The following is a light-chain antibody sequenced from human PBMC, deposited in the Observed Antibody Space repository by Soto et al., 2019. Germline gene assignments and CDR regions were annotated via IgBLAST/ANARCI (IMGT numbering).Light chain of an antibody. CDR3: QQYNNYWT. Sequence: IQMPQSTYTLSASVGDRVTITCRASQTIRNSLAWYQQKPGKAPKVLIFDASSLKSGVPSRFSGGGSGTEFTLTISSLQPDDFATYYCQQYNNYWTFGQGA. V-gene: IGKV1-5*01. J-gene: IGKJ1*01. CDR2: DAS. CDR1: QTIRNS.